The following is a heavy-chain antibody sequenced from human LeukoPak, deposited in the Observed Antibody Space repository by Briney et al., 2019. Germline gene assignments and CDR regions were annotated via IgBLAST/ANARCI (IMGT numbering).Heavy chain of an antibody. J-gene: IGHJ4*02. D-gene: IGHD2-2*01. CDR3: ARQEIYCSSTSCFGNYFDY. V-gene: IGHV4-30-4*08. CDR2: IYYSGST. Sequence: TLSLTCTVSGGSISSGDYYWSWIRQPPGKGLEWIGYIYYSGSTYYNPSLKSRVTISVDTSKNQFSLKLSSVTAADTAVYYCARQEIYCSSTSCFGNYFDYWGQGTLVTVSS. CDR1: GGSISSGDYY.